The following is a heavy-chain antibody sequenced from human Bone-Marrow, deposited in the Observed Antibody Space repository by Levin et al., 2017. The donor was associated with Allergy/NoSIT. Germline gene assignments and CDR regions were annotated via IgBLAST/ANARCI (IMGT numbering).Heavy chain of an antibody. D-gene: IGHD1-1*01. Sequence: GGSLRLSCAASGFTFSSYGMHWVRQAPGKGLEWVAVISYDGSNKYYADSVKGRFTISRDNSKNTLYLQMNSLRAEDTAVYYCAKEHNWDIYYYYGMDVWGQGTTVTVSS. CDR3: AKEHNWDIYYYYGMDV. V-gene: IGHV3-30*18. CDR1: GFTFSSYG. CDR2: ISYDGSNK. J-gene: IGHJ6*02.